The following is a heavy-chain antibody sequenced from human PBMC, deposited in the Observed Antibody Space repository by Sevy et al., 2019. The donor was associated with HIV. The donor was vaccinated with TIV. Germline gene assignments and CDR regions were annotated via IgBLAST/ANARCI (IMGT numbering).Heavy chain of an antibody. J-gene: IGHJ6*02. CDR2: ISYDESNK. CDR1: GFTFSSYG. CDR3: AKVPAYSSGWYHYYYGMDV. Sequence: GGSLRLSCAASGFTFSSYGMHWVRQAPGKGLEWVAVISYDESNKYYADSVKGRFTISRDNSKNTRYLQMNSLRAEDTAVYYCAKVPAYSSGWYHYYYGMDVWGQWTTVTVSS. V-gene: IGHV3-30*18. D-gene: IGHD6-19*01.